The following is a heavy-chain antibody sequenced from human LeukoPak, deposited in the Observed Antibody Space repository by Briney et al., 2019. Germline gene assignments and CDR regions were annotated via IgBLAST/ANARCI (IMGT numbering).Heavy chain of an antibody. CDR1: GFTFSSYA. Sequence: GGSLRLSCAASGFTFSSYARHWVRQAPGKGLEWVAVISYDGSNKYYADSVKGRFTISRDNSKNTLYLQMNSLRAEDTAVYYCARAATGNDYWGQGTLVTVSS. CDR3: ARAATGNDY. CDR2: ISYDGSNK. V-gene: IGHV3-30-3*01. D-gene: IGHD3-10*01. J-gene: IGHJ4*02.